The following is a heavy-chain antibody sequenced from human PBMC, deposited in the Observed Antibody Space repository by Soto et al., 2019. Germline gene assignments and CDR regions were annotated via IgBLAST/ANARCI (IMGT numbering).Heavy chain of an antibody. J-gene: IGHJ5*02. Sequence: AAGLTIGNLGVRRIIQKPGKGLEWVAVISYDGSNKYYADSVKGRFTISRDNSKNTLYLQMNSLRAEDTAVYYCARDGEYQLLFTFFEPWVQGTLVTVIS. D-gene: IGHD2-2*01. CDR2: ISYDGSNK. CDR3: ARDGEYQLLFTFFEP. V-gene: IGHV3-30-3*01. CDR1: GLTIGNLG.